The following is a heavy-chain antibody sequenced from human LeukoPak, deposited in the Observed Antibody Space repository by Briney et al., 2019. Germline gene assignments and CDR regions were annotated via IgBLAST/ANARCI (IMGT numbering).Heavy chain of an antibody. V-gene: IGHV1-2*02. D-gene: IGHD3-10*01. Sequence: ASVTVSCKASEYTFTKYYIHWVRQAPGQGLEWMGWINPNSGGTNYAQKFQGRVTMTRDTSISTAYMELTKLRSDDTAVYYCARDRDPSSPYDAFDIWGQGTMVTVSS. CDR1: EYTFTKYY. CDR2: INPNSGGT. J-gene: IGHJ3*02. CDR3: ARDRDPSSPYDAFDI.